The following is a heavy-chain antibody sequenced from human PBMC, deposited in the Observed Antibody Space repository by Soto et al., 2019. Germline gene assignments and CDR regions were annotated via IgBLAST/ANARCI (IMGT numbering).Heavy chain of an antibody. V-gene: IGHV1-69*01. J-gene: IGHJ4*02. CDR3: ARDRGYADYNPYFAY. D-gene: IGHD4-17*01. CDR2: IIPIFGTA. CDR1: GGTFSSYA. Sequence: QVQLVQSGAEVKKPGSSVKVSCKASGGTFSSYAISWVRQAPGQGLEWMGGIIPIFGTANYAQKFQGRVTISADASTSTAYMERGSLRSEDTAVYYCARDRGYADYNPYFAYWGQGTLVTVSS.